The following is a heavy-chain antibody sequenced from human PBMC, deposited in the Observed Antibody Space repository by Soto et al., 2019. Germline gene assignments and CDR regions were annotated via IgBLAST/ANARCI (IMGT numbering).Heavy chain of an antibody. CDR2: INPRGGSI. D-gene: IGHD6-6*01. Sequence: AASVKVSCKASGYTFTAYFMHWVRQAPGQGLEWMGIINPRGGSINYAQRFQGRIAMTWDTSTSTVYMELSRLRSDDTAVYYCARAPYSSSSFFFDFWGQGTPVTVSS. CDR3: ARAPYSSSSFFFDF. CDR1: GYTFTAYF. J-gene: IGHJ4*02. V-gene: IGHV1-46*01.